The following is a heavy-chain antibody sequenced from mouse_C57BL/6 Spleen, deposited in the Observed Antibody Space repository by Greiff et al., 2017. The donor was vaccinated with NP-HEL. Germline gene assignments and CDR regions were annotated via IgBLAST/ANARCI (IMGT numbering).Heavy chain of an antibody. J-gene: IGHJ4*01. CDR1: GFTFSDYG. CDR2: ISSGSSTI. CDR3: ARRRIYYGSSYGYAMDY. Sequence: EVMLVESGGGLVKPGGSLKLSCAASGFTFSDYGMHWVRQAPEKGLEWVAYISSGSSTIYYADTVKGRFTISRDNAKNTLFLQMTSLRSEDTAMYYCARRRIYYGSSYGYAMDYWGQGTSVTVSS. V-gene: IGHV5-17*01. D-gene: IGHD1-1*01.